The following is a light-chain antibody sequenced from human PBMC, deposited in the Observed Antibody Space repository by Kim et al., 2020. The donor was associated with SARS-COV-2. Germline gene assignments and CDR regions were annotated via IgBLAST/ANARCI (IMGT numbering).Light chain of an antibody. Sequence: QSALTQPPSVSGSPGQSVTISCTGTSSDVGSYNRVSWYQQPPGTAPKLMIYEVSNRPSGVPDRFSGSKSGNTASLTISGLQAEDEADYYCSSYTSSTVVFGGGTQLTAL. CDR3: SSYTSSTVV. V-gene: IGLV2-18*02. CDR2: EVS. CDR1: SSDVGSYNR. J-gene: IGLJ2*01.